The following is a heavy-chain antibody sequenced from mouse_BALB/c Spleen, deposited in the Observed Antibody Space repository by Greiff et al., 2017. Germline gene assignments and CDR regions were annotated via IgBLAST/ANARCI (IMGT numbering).Heavy chain of an antibody. CDR2: ISYSGST. CDR3: ARSYYYGSSYVGYAMDY. Sequence: EVQLVESGPGLVKPSQSLSLTCTVTGYSITSDYAWNWIRQFPGNKLEWMGYISYSGSTSYNPSLKSRISITRDTSKNQFFLQLNSVTTEDTATYYCARSYYYGSSYVGYAMDYWGQGTSVTVSS. D-gene: IGHD1-1*01. V-gene: IGHV3-2*02. J-gene: IGHJ4*01. CDR1: GYSITSDYA.